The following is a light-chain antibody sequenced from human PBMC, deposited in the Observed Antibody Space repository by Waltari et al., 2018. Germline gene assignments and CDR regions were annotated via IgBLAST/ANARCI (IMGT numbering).Light chain of an antibody. CDR3: QTGSHSTWV. V-gene: IGLV4-69*01. J-gene: IGLJ3*02. Sequence: QLVLTQSPSASASLGASVKLTCTLSSGHSSNVIAWHQQQAEKGPRYLMKVNSDGSHSKGDKIPDRFSGSSSGAERYLTISLLQSEDEADYYCQTGSHSTWVFGGGTKLTVL. CDR2: VNSDGSH. CDR1: SGHSSNV.